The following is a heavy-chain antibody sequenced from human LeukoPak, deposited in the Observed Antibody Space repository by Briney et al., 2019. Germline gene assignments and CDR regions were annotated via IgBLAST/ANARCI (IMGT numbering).Heavy chain of an antibody. CDR1: GFTFSNYG. CDR2: IRYDGSNK. Sequence: GGSLRLSCAASGFTFSNYGIHWVRQAPGKGLEWVAFIRYDGSNKYYADSVKGRFTISRDNSKNTLYLQMNSLRAEDTAVYYCAKPTTGGFSPGRNAFDIWGQGTMVTVSS. D-gene: IGHD1-1*01. V-gene: IGHV3-30*02. CDR3: AKPTTGGFSPGRNAFDI. J-gene: IGHJ3*02.